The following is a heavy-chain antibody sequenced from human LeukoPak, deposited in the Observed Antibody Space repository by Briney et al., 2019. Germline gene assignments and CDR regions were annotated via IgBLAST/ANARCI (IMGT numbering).Heavy chain of an antibody. J-gene: IGHJ4*02. D-gene: IGHD6-13*01. Sequence: GGSLRLSCAASGFTFRIYGMHWVRQAPGKGLEWVAVISYDGGNKYYADSVKGRFTISRDNSKNTLYLQMNGLRAEDTAVYYCATDSSPDYWGQGTLVTVSS. CDR1: GFTFRIYG. CDR2: ISYDGGNK. CDR3: ATDSSPDY. V-gene: IGHV3-30*03.